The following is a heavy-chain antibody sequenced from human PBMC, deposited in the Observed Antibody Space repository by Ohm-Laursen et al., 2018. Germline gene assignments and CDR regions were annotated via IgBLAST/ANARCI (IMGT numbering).Heavy chain of an antibody. CDR1: GDSISRSY. D-gene: IGHD5-12*01. J-gene: IGHJ4*02. CDR2: VYTNGIT. CDR3: AREPLLRYYFDY. Sequence: ETLSLTCTLSGDSISRSYWSWIRQSAGKGLEWIGRVYTNGITNYNPSLKSRVTMSVDTSKNQFSLKLSFVTAADTAVYYCAREPLLRYYFDYWGQGTLVTVSS. V-gene: IGHV4-4*07.